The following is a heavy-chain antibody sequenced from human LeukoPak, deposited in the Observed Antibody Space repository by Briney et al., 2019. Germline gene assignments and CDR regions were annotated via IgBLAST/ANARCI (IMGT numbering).Heavy chain of an antibody. J-gene: IGHJ3*02. CDR1: GGSISNYY. CDR3: ARPDQTYYYDSSGYFDAFDI. Sequence: PSETLSLTCTVSGGSISNYYWSWIRQPPGKGLEWIGYIYYSGSTNYNPSLKSRVTISVDTSKNQFSLKLSSVTAADTAVYYCARPDQTYYYDSSGYFDAFDIWGQGTMVTVSS. D-gene: IGHD3-22*01. V-gene: IGHV4-59*08. CDR2: IYYSGST.